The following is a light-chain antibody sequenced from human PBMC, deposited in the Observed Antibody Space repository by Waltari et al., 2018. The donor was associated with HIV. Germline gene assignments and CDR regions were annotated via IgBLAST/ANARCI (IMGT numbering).Light chain of an antibody. CDR1: QSVSNY. CDR2: DAS. CDR3: QQRSSWPPEFT. Sequence: EIVLTQSPATLSLSPGERDTLSCRASQSVSNYSALYQQKPGHAPRLLIYDASYWAIGIPARFSGSGSGTDFTLTISSLEPEDFAVYFCQQRSSWPPEFTFGPGTKVDIK. J-gene: IGKJ3*01. V-gene: IGKV3-11*01.